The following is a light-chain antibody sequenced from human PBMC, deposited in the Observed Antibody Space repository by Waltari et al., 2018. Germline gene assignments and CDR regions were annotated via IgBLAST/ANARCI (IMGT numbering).Light chain of an antibody. CDR3: QSYDSSLSGVL. Sequence: QSVLTQPPSVSGAPGQRITIPCPGTSSNIGAGYDVHWYLQLPATAPKLLILGNNNRPSGVPDRFSASKSDTSASLAITGLQAEDEADYYCQSYDSSLSGVLFGGGTKLTVL. CDR1: SSNIGAGYD. CDR2: GNN. V-gene: IGLV1-40*01. J-gene: IGLJ2*01.